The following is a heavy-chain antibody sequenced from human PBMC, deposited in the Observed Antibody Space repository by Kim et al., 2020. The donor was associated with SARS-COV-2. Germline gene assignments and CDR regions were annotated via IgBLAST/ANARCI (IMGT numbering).Heavy chain of an antibody. D-gene: IGHD4-17*01. J-gene: IGHJ6*02. Sequence: QKVQGRVTMTRDTSASTAYMELSSLRSEDTAVYYCARDRVGDYEDYGMDVWGQGTTVTVSS. CDR3: ARDRVGDYEDYGMDV. V-gene: IGHV1-3*01.